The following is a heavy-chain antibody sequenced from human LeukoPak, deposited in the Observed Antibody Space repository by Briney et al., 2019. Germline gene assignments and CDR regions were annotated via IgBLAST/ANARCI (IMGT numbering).Heavy chain of an antibody. Sequence: PGRSLRLSCAASGFTFSSYGMHWVRQAPGKGLEWVAVISYDGSNKYYADSVKGRFTISRDNSKNTLYLQMNSLRAEDTAVYYCAKSSGLWFAEFPFDYWGQGTLVTVSP. J-gene: IGHJ4*02. CDR1: GFTFSSYG. CDR2: ISYDGSNK. V-gene: IGHV3-30*18. CDR3: AKSSGLWFAEFPFDY. D-gene: IGHD3-10*01.